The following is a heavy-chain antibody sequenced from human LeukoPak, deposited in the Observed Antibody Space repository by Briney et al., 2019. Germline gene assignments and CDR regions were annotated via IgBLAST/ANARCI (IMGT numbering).Heavy chain of an antibody. Sequence: TSETLSLTCTVSGGSVDNSAYHWGWIRQPPGKGLEWIASVSYSGSSSCNASLKSRVTISLDTSTNQLSLELNSVTAADTAVYYCSGSGWFQGPFGYWGQGTLVTVS. CDR3: SGSGWFQGPFGY. CDR1: GGSVDNSAYH. J-gene: IGHJ4*02. CDR2: VSYSGSS. D-gene: IGHD6-19*01. V-gene: IGHV4-39*07.